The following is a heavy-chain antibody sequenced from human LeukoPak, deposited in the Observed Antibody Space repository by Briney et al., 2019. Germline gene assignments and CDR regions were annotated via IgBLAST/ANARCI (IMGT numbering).Heavy chain of an antibody. D-gene: IGHD5-18*01. Sequence: SETLSLTCAVYGGSFSGYYWSWIRQPPGKGLEWIGEINHSGSTNYNPSLKSRVTISVDTSKNQFSPKLSSVTAADTAVYYCARGCGSWIQLWLRFDYWGQGTLVTVSS. V-gene: IGHV4-34*01. J-gene: IGHJ4*02. CDR2: INHSGST. CDR1: GGSFSGYY. CDR3: ARGCGSWIQLWLRFDY.